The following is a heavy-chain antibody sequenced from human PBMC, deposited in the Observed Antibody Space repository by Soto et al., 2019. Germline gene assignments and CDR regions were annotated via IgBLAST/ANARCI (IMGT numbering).Heavy chain of an antibody. CDR1: GFTFSSYS. D-gene: IGHD3-9*01. Sequence: GGSLRLSCAASGFTFSSYSMNWVRQAPGKGLEWVSYISSSGGTIYYADSVKDRFTISRDNAKNSLYLQMNSLRDEDTAVYYCARGDDILTGTLDYWGQGTLVTV. J-gene: IGHJ4*02. CDR3: ARGDDILTGTLDY. CDR2: ISSSGGTI. V-gene: IGHV3-48*02.